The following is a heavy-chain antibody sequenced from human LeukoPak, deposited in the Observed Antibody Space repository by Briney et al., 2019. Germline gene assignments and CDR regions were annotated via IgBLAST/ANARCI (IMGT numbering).Heavy chain of an antibody. J-gene: IGHJ4*02. Sequence: PGGSLRLSCAASGFTFSSAWMSWVRQAPGKGLEWVGRIKSKTDGGTTDYTAPVKDRFTISRDDSKNTLYLQMNSLKTEDTAVYYCTTAPIGYCSATTCFDYWGQGAPVTVSS. CDR1: GFTFSSAW. CDR2: IKSKTDGGTT. D-gene: IGHD2-2*01. CDR3: TTAPIGYCSATTCFDY. V-gene: IGHV3-15*01.